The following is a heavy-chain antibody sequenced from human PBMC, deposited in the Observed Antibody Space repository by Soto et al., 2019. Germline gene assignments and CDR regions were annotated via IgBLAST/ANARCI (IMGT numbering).Heavy chain of an antibody. J-gene: IGHJ4*02. D-gene: IGHD6-19*01. Sequence: VQLVESGGGLVQPGGSLRLSCVASGFSLANYPMNWVLQTPGKGLEWISYSSPRGDTIYYADSVEGRFTISRDNARNSLSLHMSSLRDEDSALYYCAKGPHTNVGWPYYFESWGQGVPVTVSS. CDR3: AKGPHTNVGWPYYFES. V-gene: IGHV3-48*02. CDR1: GFSLANYP. CDR2: SSPRGDTI.